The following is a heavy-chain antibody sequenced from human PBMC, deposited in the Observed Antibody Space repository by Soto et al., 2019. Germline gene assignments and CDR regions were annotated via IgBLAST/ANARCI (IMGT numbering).Heavy chain of an antibody. D-gene: IGHD2-2*01. Sequence: GESLKISCKGSGYSFTSYWIGWVRQMPGKGLEWMGIIYPGDSDTRYSPSFQGQVTISADKPISTAYLQWSSLKASDTAMYYCGRQDIVVVPGAVNGMDVWGQGTTVTVSS. V-gene: IGHV5-51*01. J-gene: IGHJ6*02. CDR1: GYSFTSYW. CDR3: GRQDIVVVPGAVNGMDV. CDR2: IYPGDSDT.